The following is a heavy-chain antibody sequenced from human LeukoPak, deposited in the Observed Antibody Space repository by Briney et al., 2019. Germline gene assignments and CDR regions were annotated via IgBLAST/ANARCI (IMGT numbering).Heavy chain of an antibody. D-gene: IGHD2-15*01. CDR2: INPSGGST. CDR1: GYTFTSYY. Sequence: ASVKVSCKASGYTFTSYYMHWVRQAPGQGLDGMGIINPSGGSTSYAQKFQGRVTMTRDTSTSTVYMELSSLRSEDTAVYYCARGFVVVAGPYGMDVWGQGTTVTVSS. J-gene: IGHJ6*02. V-gene: IGHV1-46*01. CDR3: ARGFVVVAGPYGMDV.